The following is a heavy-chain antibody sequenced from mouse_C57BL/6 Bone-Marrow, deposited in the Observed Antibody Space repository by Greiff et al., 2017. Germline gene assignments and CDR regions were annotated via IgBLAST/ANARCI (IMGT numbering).Heavy chain of an antibody. J-gene: IGHJ3*01. CDR2: IDPETGGT. CDR1: GYTFTDYE. Sequence: VQVVESGAELVRPGASVTLSCKASGYTFTDYEMHWVKQTPVHGLEWIGAIDPETGGTAYNQKFKGKAILTADKSSSTAYMELRSLTSEDSAVYYCTRDSSGPSWFAYWGQGTLVTVSA. V-gene: IGHV1-15*01. D-gene: IGHD3-2*02. CDR3: TRDSSGPSWFAY.